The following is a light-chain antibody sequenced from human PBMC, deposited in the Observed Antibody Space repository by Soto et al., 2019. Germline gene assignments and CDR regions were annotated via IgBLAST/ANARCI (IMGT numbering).Light chain of an antibody. Sequence: QSVLTQPASVSGSPGQSITISCTGTSSDVGGYKYVSWYQQHPGKAPRVMIYEVSNRPAGVSNRFSGSKSGNTASLTISGLQAEDEADYYCSSYTSRSTLNFVFGTGTKVTVL. CDR2: EVS. V-gene: IGLV2-14*01. J-gene: IGLJ1*01. CDR3: SSYTSRSTLNFV. CDR1: SSDVGGYKY.